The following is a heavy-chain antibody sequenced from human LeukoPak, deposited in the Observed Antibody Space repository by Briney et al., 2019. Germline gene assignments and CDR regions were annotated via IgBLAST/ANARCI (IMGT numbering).Heavy chain of an antibody. V-gene: IGHV4-59*08. CDR2: IYYSGST. CDR3: ASTMVRGVTLIDY. J-gene: IGHJ4*02. Sequence: PSETLSLTCTVSGGSISSYYWSWIRQPPGKGLEWIGYIYYSGSTNYNPSLKSRVTISVDTSKNQFSLKLSSVTAADTAVYYCASTMVRGVTLIDYWGQGTLVTVSS. CDR1: GGSISSYY. D-gene: IGHD3-10*01.